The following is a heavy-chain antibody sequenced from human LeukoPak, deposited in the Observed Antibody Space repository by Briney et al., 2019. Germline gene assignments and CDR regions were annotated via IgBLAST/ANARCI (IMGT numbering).Heavy chain of an antibody. J-gene: IGHJ4*02. CDR2: INHSGST. Sequence: SETLSLTCTVSGGSISSYYWSWIRQPPGKGLEWIGEINHSGSTNYNPSLKSRVTISVDTSKNQFSLKLSSVTAADTAVYYCASQLRYFDLWGQGTLVTVSS. D-gene: IGHD3-9*01. CDR3: ASQLRYFDL. CDR1: GGSISSYY. V-gene: IGHV4-34*01.